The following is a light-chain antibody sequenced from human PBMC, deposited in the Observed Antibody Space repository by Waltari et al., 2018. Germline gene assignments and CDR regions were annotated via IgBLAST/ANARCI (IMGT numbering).Light chain of an antibody. Sequence: QSVLTQPPSVPAAPGQRVTIACSETSSNMGNNYVAWYQQLPGTAPKPLIRESNKRPSGIPDRFSGSKSGTSATLAITGLQTGDEANYFCGTWDSSLDVWMFGGGTKLTVL. CDR1: SSNMGNNY. J-gene: IGLJ3*02. CDR3: GTWDSSLDVWM. CDR2: ESN. V-gene: IGLV1-51*02.